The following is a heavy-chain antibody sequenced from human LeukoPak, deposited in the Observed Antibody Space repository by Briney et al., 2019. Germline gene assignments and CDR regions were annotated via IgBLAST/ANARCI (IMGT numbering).Heavy chain of an antibody. Sequence: PGGSLRLSCAASGFTFSDYYMSWIRQAPGKGLEWVSSISSSSSYIYYADPVKGRFTISRDNAKNSLYLQMNSLRAEDTAVYYCARVSGSYSSDAFDIWGQGTMVTVSS. CDR2: ISSSSSYI. V-gene: IGHV3-11*06. D-gene: IGHD1-26*01. CDR3: ARVSGSYSSDAFDI. J-gene: IGHJ3*02. CDR1: GFTFSDYY.